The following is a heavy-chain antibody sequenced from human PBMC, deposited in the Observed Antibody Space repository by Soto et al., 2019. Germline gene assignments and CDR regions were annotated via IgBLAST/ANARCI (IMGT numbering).Heavy chain of an antibody. J-gene: IGHJ5*02. CDR2: ISVYSGYA. Sequence: QVQLVQSGPELKKPGASVKVSCKTSGYSFYNSGISWVRQAPGQGLEWMGWISVYSGYAHYAQKFHGRVIMTADTFTITSSMDVSGLRSYDAAMYYCAKNGTSWFAAWGQGTLFTVSS. CDR3: AKNGTSWFAA. CDR1: GYSFYNSG. D-gene: IGHD1-1*01. V-gene: IGHV1-18*01.